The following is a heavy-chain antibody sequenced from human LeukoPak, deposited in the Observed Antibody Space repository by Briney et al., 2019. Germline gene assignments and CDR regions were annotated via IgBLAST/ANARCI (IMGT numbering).Heavy chain of an antibody. CDR2: IYPGDSDT. J-gene: IGHJ4*02. D-gene: IGHD2-8*01. Sequence: GESLKISCKGSGYSFTSYWIGWVRQMPGKGLEWMGIIYPGDSDTRYSPSFQGQVTISADKSISTAYLQWSSLKASDTAMYYCARMKEGPDCTNGVCFFTGFDYWGQGTLVTVSS. V-gene: IGHV5-51*01. CDR1: GYSFTSYW. CDR3: ARMKEGPDCTNGVCFFTGFDY.